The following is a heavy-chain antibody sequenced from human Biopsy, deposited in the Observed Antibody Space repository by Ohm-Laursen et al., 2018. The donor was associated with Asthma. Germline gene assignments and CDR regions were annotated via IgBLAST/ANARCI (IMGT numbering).Heavy chain of an antibody. J-gene: IGHJ4*02. CDR1: GGSITSSSYY. D-gene: IGHD5-24*01. Sequence: SETLSLTCTVSGGSITSSSYYWGWIRQPPGKGLEWIGSISYTGNTDIPSLRSRVTLSVDTSKNQFSLKLSSVTAADTAVYFCSRYEIEDGIYFDNWGQGTLVTVSS. CDR3: SRYEIEDGIYFDN. V-gene: IGHV4-39*07. CDR2: ISYTGNT.